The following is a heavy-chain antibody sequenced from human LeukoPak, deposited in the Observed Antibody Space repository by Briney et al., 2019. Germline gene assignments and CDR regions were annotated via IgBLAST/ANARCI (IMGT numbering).Heavy chain of an antibody. CDR2: INTGNGDT. D-gene: IGHD1-26*01. J-gene: IGHJ4*02. CDR1: GYTFSSYD. V-gene: IGHV1-3*04. Sequence: GASVKVSCKASGYTFSSYDIHWVRQAPGQGLAWMGRINTGNGDTKYSEKFQDRVTFTRDTSASTHYMELSSLRSEDTAVYYCARAQLGSYRPGDYWGQGTLVTVSS. CDR3: ARAQLGSYRPGDY.